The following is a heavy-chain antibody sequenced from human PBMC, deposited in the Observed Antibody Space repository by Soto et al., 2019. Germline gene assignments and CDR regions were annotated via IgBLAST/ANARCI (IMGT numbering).Heavy chain of an antibody. Sequence: QVQLQESGPGLVKPSETLSLTCTVSGGSISSYYWSWIRQPPGKGLEWIGYIFYSGSTNYNPSLKRRVTISVDTSKNQFPLKLRSVTAADTAVYYCASSTGSLDYWGQGTLVTVSS. J-gene: IGHJ4*02. D-gene: IGHD6-19*01. CDR3: ASSTGSLDY. CDR2: IFYSGST. V-gene: IGHV4-59*01. CDR1: GGSISSYY.